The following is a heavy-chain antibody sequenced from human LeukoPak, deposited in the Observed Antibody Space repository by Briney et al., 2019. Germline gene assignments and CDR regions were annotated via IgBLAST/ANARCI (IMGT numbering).Heavy chain of an antibody. V-gene: IGHV4-59*01. CDR1: GGSIYSYH. CDR3: ARDDGGNSGLDY. D-gene: IGHD4-23*01. Sequence: SETLSHTSTVSGGSIYSYHWSWLRPPPGEGLGWIYYIYCRGSTNNNPPHKSLDTLSVDTHKHQFSLKLSSVTAADTAVYYCARDDGGNSGLDYWGQGTLVTVSS. CDR2: IYCRGST. J-gene: IGHJ4*02.